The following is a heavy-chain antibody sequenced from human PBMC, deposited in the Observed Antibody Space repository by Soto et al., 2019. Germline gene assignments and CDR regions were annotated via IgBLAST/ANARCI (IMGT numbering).Heavy chain of an antibody. CDR2: INAGNGDT. J-gene: IGHJ5*02. V-gene: IGHV1-3*01. Sequence: VKVSFKASGITFSSYAMHWVRQAPGQRLEWMGWINAGNGDTRYSQIFQGRVTLTRDTSASTVYLDLSSLRSEDTAIYYCARAISGYVTWGQGTLVTVPQ. CDR1: GITFSSYA. D-gene: IGHD5-12*01. CDR3: ARAISGYVT.